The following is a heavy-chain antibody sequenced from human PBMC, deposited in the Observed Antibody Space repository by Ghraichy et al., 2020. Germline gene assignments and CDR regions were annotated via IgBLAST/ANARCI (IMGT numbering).Heavy chain of an antibody. Sequence: GGSLRLSCAASGFTFSTCAMSWVRQAPGKGLEWVSGISGSGGNTYYADSVKGRFTISRDNSKNTLYLQMNSLRAEDTAVYYCAKVQSGVPTIVGDREGFDYWGQGTLVTVS. J-gene: IGHJ4*02. CDR2: ISGSGGNT. D-gene: IGHD1-26*01. CDR3: AKVQSGVPTIVGDREGFDY. CDR1: GFTFSTCA. V-gene: IGHV3-23*01.